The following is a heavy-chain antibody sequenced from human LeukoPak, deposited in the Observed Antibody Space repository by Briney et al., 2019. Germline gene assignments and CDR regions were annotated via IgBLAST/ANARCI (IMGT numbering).Heavy chain of an antibody. J-gene: IGHJ3*02. Sequence: PGGSLRLSCAASGFTFSSYAMHRVRQAPGKGLEYVSAISSNGGSTYYANSVKGRFTISRDNSKNTLYLQMGSLRAEDMAVYYCARPYDSSGFDAFDIWGQGTMVTVSS. D-gene: IGHD3-22*01. CDR2: ISSNGGST. CDR1: GFTFSSYA. V-gene: IGHV3-64*01. CDR3: ARPYDSSGFDAFDI.